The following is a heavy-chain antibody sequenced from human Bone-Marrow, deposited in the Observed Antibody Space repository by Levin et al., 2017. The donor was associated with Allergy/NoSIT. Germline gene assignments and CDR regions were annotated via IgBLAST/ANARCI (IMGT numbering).Heavy chain of an antibody. CDR1: GGTLSSSV. Sequence: SVKVSCKASGGTLSSSVISWVRQAPGQGLEWMGGIIPMFGTANYAENFQGRVTITADDSTSTAYMELSSLRSEDTAVYYCARETSSGVVITQHYYLDCWGQGTLVTVSS. D-gene: IGHD3-3*01. V-gene: IGHV1-69*13. J-gene: IGHJ4*02. CDR2: IIPMFGTA. CDR3: ARETSSGVVITQHYYLDC.